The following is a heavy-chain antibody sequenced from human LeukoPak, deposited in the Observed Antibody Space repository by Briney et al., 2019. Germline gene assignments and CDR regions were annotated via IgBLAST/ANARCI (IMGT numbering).Heavy chain of an antibody. CDR1: GFTFSSYE. J-gene: IGHJ4*02. V-gene: IGHV3-48*03. Sequence: PGGSLRLSCAASGFTFSSYEMNWVRQAPGKGLEWVSYISRRGSTIYYADAVKGRFTISRDNAKNSLYLQMNSLRAEDTAVYYCARDDSSAGHGDYWGQGTLVTVSS. CDR2: ISRRGSTI. D-gene: IGHD6-19*01. CDR3: ARDDSSAGHGDY.